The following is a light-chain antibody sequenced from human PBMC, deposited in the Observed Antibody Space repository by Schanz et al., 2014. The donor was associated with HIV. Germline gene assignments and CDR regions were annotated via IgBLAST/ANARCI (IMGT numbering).Light chain of an antibody. J-gene: IGKJ1*01. CDR3: QQYNNYPLT. CDR1: QTISSS. CDR2: AAS. V-gene: IGKV1-9*01. Sequence: DIQMTQSPSSLSASVGDRVTLTCRASQTISSSLAWYQQRPGKAPKVLIYAASSLQRGAPSRFSGSGSGTEFTLTISSLQPEDFATYYCQQYNNYPLTFGLGTKVAIK.